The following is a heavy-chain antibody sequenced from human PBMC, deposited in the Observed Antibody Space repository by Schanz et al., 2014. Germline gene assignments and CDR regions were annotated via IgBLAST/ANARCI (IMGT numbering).Heavy chain of an antibody. D-gene: IGHD2-15*01. CDR2: IKGDSSEK. J-gene: IGHJ4*02. CDR3: AREIPGGGHFDY. CDR1: GFTFSDHW. V-gene: IGHV3-7*01. Sequence: VQLVESGGALVQPGGSLRLSCSASGFTFSDHWMSWVRQPPGKGLEWVANIKGDSSEKNYVDSVKGRFTLSRDNAKNSMYLRMISLRAEDTAMFYCAREIPGGGHFDYWGQGTLVSVSS.